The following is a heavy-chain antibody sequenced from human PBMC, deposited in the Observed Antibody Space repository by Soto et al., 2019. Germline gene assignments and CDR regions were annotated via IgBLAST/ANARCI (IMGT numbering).Heavy chain of an antibody. CDR1: GYTFTNYE. Sequence: ASVKVSCKASGYTFTNYEINWVRQATGQGLEWMGWMNPGSGNTGYAHKFQGRVTMTRNISLSTAYMELSRLGSDDTAIYYCARMAASGSLDWFDPWGQGTLVTAPQ. V-gene: IGHV1-8*01. D-gene: IGHD3-10*01. J-gene: IGHJ5*02. CDR3: ARMAASGSLDWFDP. CDR2: MNPGSGNT.